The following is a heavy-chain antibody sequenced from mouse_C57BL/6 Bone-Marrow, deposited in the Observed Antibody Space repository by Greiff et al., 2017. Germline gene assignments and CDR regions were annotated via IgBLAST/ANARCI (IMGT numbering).Heavy chain of an antibody. V-gene: IGHV7-3*01. CDR1: GFTFTDYY. CDR2: IRNKANGYTT. D-gene: IGHD2-5*01. Sequence: DVKLVESGGGLVQPGGSLSLSCAASGFTFTDYYMSWVRQPPGKALEWLGFIRNKANGYTTEYSASVKGRFTISRDNSQSILYLQMNALRAEDSATYYCARYKTIVTPYYYAMDYWGQGTSVTVSS. CDR3: ARYKTIVTPYYYAMDY. J-gene: IGHJ4*01.